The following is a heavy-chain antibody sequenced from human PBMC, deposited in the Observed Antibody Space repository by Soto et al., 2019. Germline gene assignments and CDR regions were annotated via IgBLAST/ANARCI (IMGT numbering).Heavy chain of an antibody. CDR1: GGSFSSGDYY. J-gene: IGHJ4*02. V-gene: IGHV4-30-4*01. CDR2: IYYSGST. Sequence: QVQLQESGPGLVKPSQTLSLTCTVSGGSFSSGDYYWSWIRQPPGKRLEWIGYIYYSGSTYYNPSLKSRVTISVDTSKNQFSLKLSSVTAADTAVYYCARVPSSWYYFDYWGQGTLVTVSS. CDR3: ARVPSSWYYFDY. D-gene: IGHD6-13*01.